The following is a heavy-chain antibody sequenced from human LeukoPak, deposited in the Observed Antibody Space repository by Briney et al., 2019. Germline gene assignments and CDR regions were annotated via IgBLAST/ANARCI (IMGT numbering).Heavy chain of an antibody. CDR3: ARAGSGSYLYYFDY. D-gene: IGHD3-10*01. CDR1: GGSISSYY. CDR2: IYYSGST. Sequence: SETLSLTCTVSGGSISSYYWSWIRQPPGKGLEWIGYIYYSGSTNYNPSLKSRVTISVDTSKNQFSLNLSSVTAADTAVYYCARAGSGSYLYYFDYWGQGTLVTVSS. J-gene: IGHJ4*02. V-gene: IGHV4-59*01.